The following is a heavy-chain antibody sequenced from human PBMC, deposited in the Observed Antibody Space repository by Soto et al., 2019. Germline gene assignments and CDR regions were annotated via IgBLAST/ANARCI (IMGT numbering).Heavy chain of an antibody. Sequence: GESLKISCAASGFTFSSYAMSWVRQAPGKGLEWVSAISGSGGSTYYADSVKGRFTISRDNSKNTLYLQMNSLRAEDTAVYYCAKDLHGDYPNWFDPWGQGTLVTVSS. CDR1: GFTFSSYA. D-gene: IGHD4-17*01. CDR3: AKDLHGDYPNWFDP. J-gene: IGHJ5*02. V-gene: IGHV3-23*01. CDR2: ISGSGGST.